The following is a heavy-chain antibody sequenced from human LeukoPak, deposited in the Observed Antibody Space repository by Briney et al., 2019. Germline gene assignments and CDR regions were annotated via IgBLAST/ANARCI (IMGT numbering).Heavy chain of an antibody. V-gene: IGHV1-2*02. Sequence: ASVKVSCKASGYTFTGYYMHWVRQAPGQGLEWMGWINPNSGGTNYAQKFQGRVTMTRDTSTSTIYMELSSLRSEDTAVYYCARRNSHIGSYRPSYYFGYWGQGTLVTVSS. CDR1: GYTFTGYY. CDR2: INPNSGGT. J-gene: IGHJ4*02. CDR3: ARRNSHIGSYRPSYYFGY. D-gene: IGHD1-26*01.